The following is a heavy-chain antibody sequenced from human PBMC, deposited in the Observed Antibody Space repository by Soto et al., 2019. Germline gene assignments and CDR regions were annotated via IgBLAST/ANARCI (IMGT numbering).Heavy chain of an antibody. J-gene: IGHJ4*02. D-gene: IGHD3-22*01. CDR2: ISASGGST. CDR3: AKFSYDSSGYLFDY. CDR1: GFTFSSYA. V-gene: IGHV3-23*01. Sequence: EVQLLESGGGLVQPGGSLRLSCAASGFTFSSYAMTWVRQAPGKGLEWVSAISASGGSTYYADSVKGRFTISRDNSKNTLYLQMNSLRAEDTAVYYCAKFSYDSSGYLFDYWGQGTLVTVSS.